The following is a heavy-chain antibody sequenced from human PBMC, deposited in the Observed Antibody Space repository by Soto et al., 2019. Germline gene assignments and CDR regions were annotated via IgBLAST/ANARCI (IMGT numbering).Heavy chain of an antibody. D-gene: IGHD3-22*01. CDR1: EGTFSSYA. CDR3: AREAADDSSGYLDY. Sequence: VKVSCKSSEGTFSSYAISWVRQDPGQGLEWMGGIIPIFGTANYAQKFQGRVTITADESTSTAYMELSSLRSEDTAVYYCAREAADDSSGYLDYWGQGTLVTVSS. J-gene: IGHJ4*02. V-gene: IGHV1-69*01. CDR2: IIPIFGTA.